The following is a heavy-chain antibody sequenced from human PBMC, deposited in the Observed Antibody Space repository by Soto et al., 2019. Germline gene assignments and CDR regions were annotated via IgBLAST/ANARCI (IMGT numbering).Heavy chain of an antibody. Sequence: SETLSLTCSVSGGSMNGYYWSWIRQTPGQGLEWLGFIYFSGSTRYNPSLMSRLTISLDKSKRQFSMSLSSVTAADTAVYYCARSVATPGTNIDFRGQGTLVTVSS. J-gene: IGHJ4*02. CDR1: GGSMNGYY. V-gene: IGHV4-4*09. D-gene: IGHD6-13*01. CDR2: IYFSGST. CDR3: ARSVATPGTNIDF.